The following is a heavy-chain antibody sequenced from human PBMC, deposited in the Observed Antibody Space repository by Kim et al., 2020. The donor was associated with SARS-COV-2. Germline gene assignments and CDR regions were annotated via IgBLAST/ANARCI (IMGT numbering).Heavy chain of an antibody. V-gene: IGHV1-46*01. D-gene: IGHD6-19*01. J-gene: IGHJ4*02. CDR2: RT. Sequence: RTSYAQKFQGRVTMTRDTSTSTVYMELSSLRSEDTAVYYCARAHSSGWDCWGQGTLVTVSS. CDR3: ARAHSSGWDC.